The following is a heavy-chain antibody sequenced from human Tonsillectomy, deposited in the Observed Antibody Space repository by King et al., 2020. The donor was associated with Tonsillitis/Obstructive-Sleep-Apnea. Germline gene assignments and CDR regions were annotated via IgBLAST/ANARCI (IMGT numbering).Heavy chain of an antibody. J-gene: IGHJ3*02. V-gene: IGHV4-34*01. CDR2: INHSGST. D-gene: IGHD3-16*01. CDR1: GGSFRGFF. CDR3: ARQGGGVGAFDI. Sequence: VQLQQWGAGLLKPSETLSLTCAVYGGSFRGFFWSWIRQPPGKGLEWIGEINHSGSTNYNPSLKSRVTISVDTSENQFSLKLTSVTAADTAVYYCARQGGGVGAFDIWGQGTMVTVSS.